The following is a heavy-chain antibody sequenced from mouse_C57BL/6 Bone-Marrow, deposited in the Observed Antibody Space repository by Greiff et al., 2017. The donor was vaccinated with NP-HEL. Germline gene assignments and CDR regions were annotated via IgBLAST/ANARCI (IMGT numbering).Heavy chain of an antibody. Sequence: QVQLQQSGAELVRPGASVTLSCKASGYTFTDYEMHWVKQTPVHGLEWIGAIDPETGGTAYNQKFKGKAILTADKSSSTAYMELRSLTSEDSAVYYCTRSPYDYDAWFAYGGQGTLVTVSA. CDR3: TRSPYDYDAWFAY. CDR2: IDPETGGT. CDR1: GYTFTDYE. J-gene: IGHJ3*01. D-gene: IGHD2-4*01. V-gene: IGHV1-15*01.